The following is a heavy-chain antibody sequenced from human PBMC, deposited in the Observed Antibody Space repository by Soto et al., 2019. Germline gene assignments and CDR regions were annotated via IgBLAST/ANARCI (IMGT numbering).Heavy chain of an antibody. V-gene: IGHV4-34*01. D-gene: IGHD6-19*01. CDR2: INHSGST. Sequence: SETLSLTCAVYGGSFSGYYWSWIRQPPGKGLEWIGEINHSGSTNYNPSLKSRVTISVDTSKNQFSLKLSSVNAADTAVYYCERGVGIAVSPKPINYYYYMDVLGKGPTGTVSS. J-gene: IGHJ6*03. CDR3: ERGVGIAVSPKPINYYYYMDV. CDR1: GGSFSGYY.